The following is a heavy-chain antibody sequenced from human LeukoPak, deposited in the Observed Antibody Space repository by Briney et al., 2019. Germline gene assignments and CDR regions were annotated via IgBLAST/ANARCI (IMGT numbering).Heavy chain of an antibody. CDR1: GGSISSYY. Sequence: SETLSLTCTVSGGSISSYYWSWIRQPAGKGLEWIGRIYTSGSTNYNPSLKSRVTMSVDTSKNQFSLKLSSVTAADTAVYYCARDSAWISGWDYYYYMDVWGKGTTVTISS. CDR2: IYTSGST. J-gene: IGHJ6*03. D-gene: IGHD6-19*01. V-gene: IGHV4-4*07. CDR3: ARDSAWISGWDYYYYMDV.